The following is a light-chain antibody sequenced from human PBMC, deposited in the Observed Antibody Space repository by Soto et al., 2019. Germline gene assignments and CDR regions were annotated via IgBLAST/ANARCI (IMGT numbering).Light chain of an antibody. J-gene: IGKJ4*01. V-gene: IGKV4-1*01. CDR2: WAA. CDR3: QQYYITPLT. CDR1: QSVLYSTNNKNY. Sequence: DIVMTQSPDSLAVSLGERATINCKSSQSVLYSTNNKNYLAWYQQKPGQPPKLLIYWAATRESGVPDRFSGSGSATDFTLTISSLPAEDVAVYYCQQYYITPLTFGGGTKVEIK.